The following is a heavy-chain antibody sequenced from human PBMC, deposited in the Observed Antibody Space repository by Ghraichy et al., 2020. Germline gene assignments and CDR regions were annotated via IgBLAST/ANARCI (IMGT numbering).Heavy chain of an antibody. CDR1: GGSLSSYY. CDR2: IFYSGST. Sequence: SETLSLTCSVSGGSLSSYYWSWIRQPPGRGLEWIGNIFYSGSTKYNPSLRSRVTISVDTSKNQFSLKLSSMTAADRAVYYCARREYGQLGGAFDLWGRGTMVAVSS. V-gene: IGHV4-59*01. CDR3: ARREYGQLGGAFDL. J-gene: IGHJ3*01. D-gene: IGHD3-16*01.